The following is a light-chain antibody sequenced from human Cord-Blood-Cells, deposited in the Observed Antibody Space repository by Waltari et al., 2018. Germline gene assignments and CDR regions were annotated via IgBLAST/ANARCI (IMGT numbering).Light chain of an antibody. CDR1: QSVSSSY. V-gene: IGKV3D-20*02. Sequence: EIVLTQSPGTLSLSPGERATLSCRASQSVSSSYLAWYQHKPGQAPTLLIYGASSRATGIPDRFSGSGSGTDFTLTISSLEPEDFAVYYCQQRSNWPPWTFGQGTKVEIK. CDR2: GAS. J-gene: IGKJ1*01. CDR3: QQRSNWPPWT.